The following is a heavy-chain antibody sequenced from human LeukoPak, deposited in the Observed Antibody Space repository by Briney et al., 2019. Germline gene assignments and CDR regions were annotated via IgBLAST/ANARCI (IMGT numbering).Heavy chain of an antibody. CDR2: ISGGGGST. J-gene: IGHJ4*02. V-gene: IGHV3-23*01. CDR1: GFTFISYA. D-gene: IGHD2-2*02. Sequence: PGGSLRLSCAASGFTFISYAMSWVRQAPGRGLECVSAISGGGGSTYYADSVEGRFTISRDNSKNQQYLQMNSLRAEDTAVYYCAKSRTAYCSSTSRYTSDYWGQGTLVTVSS. CDR3: AKSRTAYCSSTSRYTSDY.